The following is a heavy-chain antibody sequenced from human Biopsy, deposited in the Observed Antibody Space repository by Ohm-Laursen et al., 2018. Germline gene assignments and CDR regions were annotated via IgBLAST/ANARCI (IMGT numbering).Heavy chain of an antibody. V-gene: IGHV3-9*01. D-gene: IGHD6-19*01. CDR2: ISWNSGSV. Sequence: SLRLSCAASGFTFENYAMNWVRQAPGKGLEWVSGISWNSGSVVYADSVKGRFTISRDNAKNSLYLQMHSLRAEDTAVYYCAKASGYSSGWPIDYWGQGNLVTVSS. CDR3: AKASGYSSGWPIDY. J-gene: IGHJ4*02. CDR1: GFTFENYA.